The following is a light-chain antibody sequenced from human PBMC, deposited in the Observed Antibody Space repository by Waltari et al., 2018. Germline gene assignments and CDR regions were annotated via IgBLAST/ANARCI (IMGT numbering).Light chain of an antibody. V-gene: IGLV2-8*01. CDR2: EVS. Sequence: QSALTQPPSASGSPGQSVTISCTGTSSAVGGYNYVSWYQQHPGKAPKRMIYEVSKRPAGVADRVSGSKSANTASLTVSGLQAEDEADYYCTSYAGNNNYVLFGGGTKLTVL. CDR3: TSYAGNNNYVL. J-gene: IGLJ2*01. CDR1: SSAVGGYNY.